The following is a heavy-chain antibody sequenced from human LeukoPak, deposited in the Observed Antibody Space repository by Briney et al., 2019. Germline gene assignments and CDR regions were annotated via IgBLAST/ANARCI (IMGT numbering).Heavy chain of an antibody. D-gene: IGHD4-11*01. CDR2: IYHSGTT. Sequence: SQTLSLTCTVSGDSMTRGGYYWSWVRQHPWKGLEWVGFIYHSGTTFYNPSLESRATISVDTSQNQFSLKLTSVTAADTAVYYCARAVDYRNYFDYWGQGTLVTVSS. J-gene: IGHJ4*02. V-gene: IGHV4-31*03. CDR3: ARAVDYRNYFDY. CDR1: GDSMTRGGYY.